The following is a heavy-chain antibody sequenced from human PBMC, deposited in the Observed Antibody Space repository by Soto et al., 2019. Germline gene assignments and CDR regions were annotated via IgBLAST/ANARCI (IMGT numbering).Heavy chain of an antibody. J-gene: IGHJ3*02. Sequence: QVQLVESGGGVVQPGRSLRLSCAASGFTISSYGMHWVRQAPGKGLEWVAVISYDGSNKYYADSVKGRFTISRDNSKNTLYLQMNSLRAEDTAVYYCAISIDAFDIWGQGTMVTVSS. CDR1: GFTISSYG. V-gene: IGHV3-30*03. CDR2: ISYDGSNK. D-gene: IGHD4-4*01. CDR3: AISIDAFDI.